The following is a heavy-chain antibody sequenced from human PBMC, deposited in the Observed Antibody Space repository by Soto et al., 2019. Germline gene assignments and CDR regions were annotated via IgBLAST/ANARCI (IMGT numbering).Heavy chain of an antibody. Sequence: GGSIRVACAASGVTFSMYSMNWVRQAPGKGLEWVSSISSTTNYIYYGDSMKGRFTISRDNAKNSLYLEMNSLRAEDTAVYYCARESEDLTSNFDYWGQGTLVTVSS. J-gene: IGHJ4*02. CDR1: GVTFSMYS. V-gene: IGHV3-21*06. CDR2: ISSTTNYI. CDR3: ARESEDLTSNFDY.